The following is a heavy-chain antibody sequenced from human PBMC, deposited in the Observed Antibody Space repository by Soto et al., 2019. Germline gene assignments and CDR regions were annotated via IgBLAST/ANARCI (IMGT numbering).Heavy chain of an antibody. V-gene: IGHV4-34*01. Sequence: ETLSLAWALDGGSSSGYYWSWIRQPPGKGLEWIGEINHSGSTNYNPSLKSRVTISVDTSKNQFSLNMSSVTAADTAVYYWATDYDYGDYGAAYWGQGTLVTVSS. CDR1: GGSSSGYY. CDR3: ATDYDYGDYGAAY. CDR2: INHSGST. J-gene: IGHJ4*02. D-gene: IGHD4-17*01.